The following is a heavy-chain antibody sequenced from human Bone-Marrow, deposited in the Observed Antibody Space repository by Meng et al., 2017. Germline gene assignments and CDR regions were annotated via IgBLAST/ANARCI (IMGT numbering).Heavy chain of an antibody. CDR3: RLAYCMGDCVDY. Sequence: VQVQQWGAGLLKPSETLSLTCAFYGGSFSAYDWSWIRQPPGKGLEWLGQINHGGSTNDNPSLKSRVTISIDTSRNQLSLKLSSVTAADTAVYYCRLAYCMGDCVDYWGQGTLVTVSS. J-gene: IGHJ4*02. CDR2: INHGGST. CDR1: GGSFSAYD. D-gene: IGHD2-21*01. V-gene: IGHV4-34*01.